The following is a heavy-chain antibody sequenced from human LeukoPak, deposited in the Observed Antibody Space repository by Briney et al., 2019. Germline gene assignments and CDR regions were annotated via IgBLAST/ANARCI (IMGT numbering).Heavy chain of an antibody. CDR3: AREPYYYDSSGHDY. CDR1: GFTFNSYA. V-gene: IGHV3-7*01. CDR2: IKQDGSDK. D-gene: IGHD3-22*01. J-gene: IGHJ4*02. Sequence: PGGSLRLSCAASGFTFNSYAMSWVRQAPGKGLEWVANIKQDGSDKYYVDSVKGRFTISRDNAKNSLYLQMNSLRAEDTAVYYCAREPYYYDSSGHDYWGQGTLVTVSS.